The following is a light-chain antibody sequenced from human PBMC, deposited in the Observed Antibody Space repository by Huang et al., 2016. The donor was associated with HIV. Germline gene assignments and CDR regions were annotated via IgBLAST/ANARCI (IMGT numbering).Light chain of an antibody. CDR3: QQYHSSWT. CDR2: AAS. CDR1: QGIRNS. J-gene: IGKJ1*01. Sequence: DIQMTQSPLSLSASVGDRVTITCRASQGIRNSLAWYQQKPGKAPNLLVYAASRLESGVPSWFSGSGSGTNFTLTISSLQPEDFATYYCQQYHSSWTFGQGTKVEIK. V-gene: IGKV1-NL1*01.